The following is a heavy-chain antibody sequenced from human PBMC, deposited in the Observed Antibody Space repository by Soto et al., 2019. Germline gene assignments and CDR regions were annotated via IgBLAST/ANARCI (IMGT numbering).Heavy chain of an antibody. Sequence: SETLSLTCAVYGGSFSGYYWSWIRQPPGKGLEWIGEINHSGSTNYNPSLKSRVTISVDTSKNQFSLKLSSVTAADTAVYYCARDLRQYHMLAYSSSRGREGNWFDPWGQGTLVTVSS. CDR3: ARDLRQYHMLAYSSSRGREGNWFDP. CDR2: INHSGST. J-gene: IGHJ5*02. V-gene: IGHV4-34*01. CDR1: GGSFSGYY. D-gene: IGHD6-6*01.